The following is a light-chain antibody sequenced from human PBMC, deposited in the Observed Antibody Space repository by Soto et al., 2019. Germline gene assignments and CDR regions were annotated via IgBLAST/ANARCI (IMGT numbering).Light chain of an antibody. V-gene: IGLV2-23*01. J-gene: IGLJ3*02. CDR2: EGR. Sequence: QSALTQPASASGSPGQSITISCTGTSSDVGNYNLVSWYQQQPGKAPKLMIYEGRERPSGVSNRFSGSKSGNTASLTISGLQGEDEADYYCCSYAGTTTWVFGEGTKLTVL. CDR3: CSYAGTTTWV. CDR1: SSDVGNYNL.